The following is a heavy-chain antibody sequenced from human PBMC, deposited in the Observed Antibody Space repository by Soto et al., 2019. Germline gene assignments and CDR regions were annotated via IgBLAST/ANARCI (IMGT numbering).Heavy chain of an antibody. J-gene: IGHJ6*02. Sequence: QVQLVQSGAEVEKPGASVKVSCKASGFNFITYGINWVRQAPGQGLEWMGWISAYNGNTNYAQKLQGRVTMTTDTSTTTAYMELRSRGSDDTAVYYCARGYCSGGSCRYGVDVWGQGTTVTVSS. CDR3: ARGYCSGGSCRYGVDV. CDR2: ISAYNGNT. D-gene: IGHD2-15*01. V-gene: IGHV1-18*01. CDR1: GFNFITYG.